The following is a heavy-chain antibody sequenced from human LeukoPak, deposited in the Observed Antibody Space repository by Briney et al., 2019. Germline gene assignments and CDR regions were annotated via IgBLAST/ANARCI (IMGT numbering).Heavy chain of an antibody. J-gene: IGHJ4*02. V-gene: IGHV3-49*04. Sequence: PGRSLRLSCTASGFTFGDYAMSWVRQAPGKGLEGVGFIRSKAYGGTTEYAASVKGRFTISRDESKSIAYLQMNSLKTEDTAVYYCTSRRGYSYGYYFDYWGQGTLVTVSS. CDR3: TSRRGYSYGYYFDY. D-gene: IGHD5-18*01. CDR2: IRSKAYGGTT. CDR1: GFTFGDYA.